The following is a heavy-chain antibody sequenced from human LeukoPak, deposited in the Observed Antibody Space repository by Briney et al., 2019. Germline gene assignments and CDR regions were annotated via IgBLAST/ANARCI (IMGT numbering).Heavy chain of an antibody. J-gene: IGHJ3*02. CDR2: ISAYNGNT. V-gene: IGHV1-18*01. D-gene: IGHD3-22*01. CDR1: GYTFTSYG. Sequence: GGSVKVSCKASGYTFTSYGISWVRQAPGQGLEWMGWISAYNGNTNYAQKLQGRVTMTTDTSTSTAYMELRSLRSDDTAMYYCARDKAYYYDSSGYPDAFDIWDQGTMVTVSS. CDR3: ARDKAYYYDSSGYPDAFDI.